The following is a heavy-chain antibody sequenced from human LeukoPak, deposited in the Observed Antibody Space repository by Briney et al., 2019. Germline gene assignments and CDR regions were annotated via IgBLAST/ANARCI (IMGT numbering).Heavy chain of an antibody. CDR3: ATAYCRSTSCSNYLSGFDY. CDR1: GGSFSGYY. J-gene: IGHJ4*02. D-gene: IGHD2-2*01. Sequence: SETLSLTCAVYGGSFSGYYWSWIRQPPGKGLEWIGEINHSGSTNYNPSLKSRVTISVDTSKNQFSLKLSSVTAADTAVYYCATAYCRSTSCSNYLSGFDYWDQGTLVTVSS. V-gene: IGHV4-34*01. CDR2: INHSGST.